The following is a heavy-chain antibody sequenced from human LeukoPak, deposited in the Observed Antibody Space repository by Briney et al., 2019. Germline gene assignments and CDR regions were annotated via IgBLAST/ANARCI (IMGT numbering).Heavy chain of an antibody. CDR3: AKAPYYYGSGSFWYFDY. Sequence: GGSLRLSCAASGFTFSNYAMSWVRQAPGKGLEWVSAISGSDGSTNYADSVKGRFTISRDNSKNTLYLRINSLRAEDTAVYYCAKAPYYYGSGSFWYFDYWGQGSLVTVSS. V-gene: IGHV3-23*01. CDR1: GFTFSNYA. J-gene: IGHJ4*02. D-gene: IGHD3-10*01. CDR2: ISGSDGST.